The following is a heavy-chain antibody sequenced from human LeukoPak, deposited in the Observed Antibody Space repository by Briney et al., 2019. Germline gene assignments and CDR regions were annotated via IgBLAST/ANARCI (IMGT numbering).Heavy chain of an antibody. V-gene: IGHV4-4*07. Sequence: SETLSLTCTDPGGSISSYYWSWIRQPAGKGLEWIGRIYTSGSTNYNPSLKSRVTMSVDTSKNQFSLKLSSVTAANTAVDYCASLYSYGGGLDYWGQGTLVTVSS. CDR1: GGSISSYY. CDR2: IYTSGST. CDR3: ASLYSYGGGLDY. J-gene: IGHJ4*02. D-gene: IGHD5-18*01.